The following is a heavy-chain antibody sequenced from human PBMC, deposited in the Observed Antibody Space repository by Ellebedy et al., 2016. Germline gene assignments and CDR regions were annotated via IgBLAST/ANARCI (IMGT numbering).Heavy chain of an antibody. V-gene: IGHV3-33*08. CDR1: GFTFSSYG. CDR2: IWYDGSNK. D-gene: IGHD6-19*01. Sequence: GGSLRLSCAASGFTFSSYGMHWVRQAPGKGLEWVAVIWYDGSNKYYADSVKGRFTISRDNSKNTLYRQMNSLRAEDTAVYYCACQYSSGWYGSYYFDYWGQGTLVTVSS. CDR3: ACQYSSGWYGSYYFDY. J-gene: IGHJ4*02.